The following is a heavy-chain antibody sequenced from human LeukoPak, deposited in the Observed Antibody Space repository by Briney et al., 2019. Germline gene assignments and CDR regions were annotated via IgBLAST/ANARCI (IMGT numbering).Heavy chain of an antibody. J-gene: IGHJ4*02. D-gene: IGHD3-16*01. CDR2: ISTSGTT. CDR1: GGSISSYY. V-gene: IGHV4-4*07. CDR3: ASSGGMTFDY. Sequence: LETLSLTCTVPGGSISSYYWSWIRQPAGKGLEWIGRISTSGTTNYNPSLKSRVTISVDKSKNQFSLKLIFVTAADTAVYYCASSGGMTFDYWGQGTLATVSS.